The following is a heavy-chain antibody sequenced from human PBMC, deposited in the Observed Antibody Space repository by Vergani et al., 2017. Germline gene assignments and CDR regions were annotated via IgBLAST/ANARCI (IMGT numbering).Heavy chain of an antibody. J-gene: IGHJ4*02. V-gene: IGHV3-30*02. D-gene: IGHD3-10*01. CDR3: ARASATYGADY. CDR2: IQFDGSNQ. CDR1: GFTLSNYD. Sequence: QVQLVESGGGVVQRGGSLRLSCATSGFTLSNYDMQWIRQGPGKGLEFVAFIQFDGSNQYYADSVKGRFTLSRDFSKNTLYLQMSSLRAEDTAVYYCARASATYGADYWGQGTLVTVSS.